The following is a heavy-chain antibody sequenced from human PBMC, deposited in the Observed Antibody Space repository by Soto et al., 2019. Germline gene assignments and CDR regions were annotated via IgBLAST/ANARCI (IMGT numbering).Heavy chain of an antibody. CDR3: ARHPSDFWFDP. D-gene: IGHD2-21*02. CDR2: IYYSGST. V-gene: IGHV4-39*01. Sequence: SETLSLTCTVSGGSISSSSYFWGWIRQPPGKGLEWIGSIYYSGSTYYNPSLKSRVAVSVDTSKNQFSLKLSSVTAADTAVYYCARHPSDFWFDPWGQGTLVTVSS. J-gene: IGHJ5*02. CDR1: GGSISSSSYF.